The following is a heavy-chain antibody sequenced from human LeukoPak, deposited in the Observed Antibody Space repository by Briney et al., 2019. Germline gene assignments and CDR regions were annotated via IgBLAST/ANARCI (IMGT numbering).Heavy chain of an antibody. CDR3: ARDSGYSYGYSVY. CDR2: IYHSGST. CDR1: GGSISSGGYY. V-gene: IGHV4-30-2*01. D-gene: IGHD5-18*01. J-gene: IGHJ4*02. Sequence: SETLSLTCTVSGGSISSGGYYWSWLLQPPGKGLEWIGYIYHSGSTYYNPSLKRRVTISVDTSRNHFALKLSSVTAADTAVYYCARDSGYSYGYSVYWGQETLVSVPS.